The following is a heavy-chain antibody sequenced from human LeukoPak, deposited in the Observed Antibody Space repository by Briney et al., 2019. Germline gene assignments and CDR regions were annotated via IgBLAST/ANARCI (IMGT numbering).Heavy chain of an antibody. J-gene: IGHJ4*02. D-gene: IGHD2-15*01. CDR2: IGRTGDI. Sequence: GGSLRLSCAASGFTFSNYAMTWVRQAPGKGLEWVSVIGRTGDIFYADSVKGRFTISRDNSKNSLYLQMNSLRDEDTAVYYCARPRYCSGGSCFFDYWGQGTLVTVSS. V-gene: IGHV3-23*01. CDR3: ARPRYCSGGSCFFDY. CDR1: GFTFSNYA.